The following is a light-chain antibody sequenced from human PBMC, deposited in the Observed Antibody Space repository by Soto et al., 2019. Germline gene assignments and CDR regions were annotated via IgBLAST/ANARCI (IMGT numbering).Light chain of an antibody. CDR3: SSYTSSSTLYV. V-gene: IGLV2-14*01. Sequence: HSALTQPASVSGSPGQSITISCTGTSSDVGDYNYVSWYQQHPGKAPKLMIYEVSNRPSGVSNRFSGSKSGNTASLTISGLQAEDEADYYCSSYTSSSTLYVFGTGTTVTVL. J-gene: IGLJ1*01. CDR1: SSDVGDYNY. CDR2: EVS.